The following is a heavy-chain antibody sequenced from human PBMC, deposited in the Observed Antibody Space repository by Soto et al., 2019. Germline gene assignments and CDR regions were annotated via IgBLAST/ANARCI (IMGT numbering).Heavy chain of an antibody. CDR3: ASDPLHCNSVLCRMNGMHV. CDR2: VSIDGNTK. CDR1: GFTFTSSS. D-gene: IGHD2-2*01. J-gene: IGHJ6*02. V-gene: IGHV3-30*01. Sequence: QMKLVESGGGVVQPWRSLRLSCVASGFTFTSSSMHWVRQAPGKGLEWVAYVSIDGNTKYYADSVKGRFTVYRDNSKNTVCLQINSLRPEYTALYYCASDPLHCNSVLCRMNGMHVWGQGTTVTVSS.